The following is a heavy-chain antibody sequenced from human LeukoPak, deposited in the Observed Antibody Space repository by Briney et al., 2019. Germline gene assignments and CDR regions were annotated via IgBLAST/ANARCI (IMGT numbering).Heavy chain of an antibody. J-gene: IGHJ4*02. V-gene: IGHV3-30-3*01. CDR3: ATPGMDTAPWYFDY. Sequence: GGSLRLSCAASGFTFSSYAMHWVRQAPGKGLEWVAVISYDGSNKYYADSVKGRFTIFRDNSKNTLYLQMNSLRAEDTAVYYCATPGMDTAPWYFDYWGQGTLVTVSS. CDR1: GFTFSSYA. CDR2: ISYDGSNK. D-gene: IGHD5-18*01.